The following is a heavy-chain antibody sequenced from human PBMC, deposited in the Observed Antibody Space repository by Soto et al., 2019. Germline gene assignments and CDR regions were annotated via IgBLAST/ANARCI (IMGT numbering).Heavy chain of an antibody. Sequence: ASVKVSCKASGYAFTSYGISWVRQAPGQGLEWMGWIGAYNGNTNYAQKLQGRVTMTTDTSTSTAYMELRSLRSDDTAVYYCARDVGYCISTSCPPHNWFDPWGQGTLVTVSS. J-gene: IGHJ5*02. CDR1: GYAFTSYG. CDR3: ARDVGYCISTSCPPHNWFDP. CDR2: IGAYNGNT. V-gene: IGHV1-18*01. D-gene: IGHD2-2*01.